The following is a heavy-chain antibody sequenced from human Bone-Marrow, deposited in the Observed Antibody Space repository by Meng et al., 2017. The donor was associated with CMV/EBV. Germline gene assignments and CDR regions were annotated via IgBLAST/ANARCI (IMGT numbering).Heavy chain of an antibody. CDR2: LNPSGGST. Sequence: ASVKVSCKASGDTFSGYYVHWVRQAPGQGLEWMGTLNPSGGSTSYPQKIQGRVTMTSDTSTNTVYMELSTLRSEDTAIYYCARGWSISSSYFYYGMHVWAQGTTVTVSS. CDR3: ARGWSISSSYFYYGMHV. J-gene: IGHJ6*02. D-gene: IGHD3-10*01. V-gene: IGHV1-46*01. CDR1: GDTFSGYY.